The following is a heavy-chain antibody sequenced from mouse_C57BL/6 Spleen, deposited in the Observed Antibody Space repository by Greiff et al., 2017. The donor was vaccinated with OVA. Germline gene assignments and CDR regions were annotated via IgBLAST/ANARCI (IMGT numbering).Heavy chain of an antibody. D-gene: IGHD2-4*01. Sequence: QVQLQQPGAELVKPGASVKLSCKASGYTFTSYWMHWVKQRPGQGLEWIGMIHPNSGSTNYNEKFKSKATLTVDKSSSTAYMQLSSLTSEDSAVYYCARGDYDYDVTAWFAYWGQGTLVTVSA. CDR2: IHPNSGST. CDR1: GYTFTSYW. CDR3: ARGDYDYDVTAWFAY. J-gene: IGHJ3*01. V-gene: IGHV1-64*01.